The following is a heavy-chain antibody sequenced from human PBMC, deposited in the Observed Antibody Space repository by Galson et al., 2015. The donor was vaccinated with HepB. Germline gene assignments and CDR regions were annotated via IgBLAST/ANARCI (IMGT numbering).Heavy chain of an antibody. Sequence: SVKVSCKASGYTFTSYGISWVRQAPGQGLEWMGGIIPIFGTANYAQKFQGRVTITADESTSTAYMELSSLRSEDTAVYYCARGRVPAAIAYYYYYMDVWGKGTTVTVSS. D-gene: IGHD2-2*02. CDR3: ARGRVPAAIAYYYYYMDV. J-gene: IGHJ6*03. CDR2: IIPIFGTA. V-gene: IGHV1-69*13. CDR1: GYTFTSYG.